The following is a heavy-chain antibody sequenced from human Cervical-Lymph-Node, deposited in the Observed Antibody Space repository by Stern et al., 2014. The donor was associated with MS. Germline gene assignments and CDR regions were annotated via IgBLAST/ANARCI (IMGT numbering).Heavy chain of an antibody. CDR3: ARDRVVRYSSGYESWYFDL. V-gene: IGHV4-61*02. D-gene: IGHD3-22*01. CDR1: GGSISSGSYY. CDR2: IYTSGST. Sequence: QVQLQESGPGLVKPSQTLSLTCTVSGGSISSGSYYWSWIRQPAGKGLEWIGRIYTSGSTNYNPSLKSRVTISVDTSQNQLSLKVSSGTAADTAVYYCARDRVVRYSSGYESWYFDLWGRGTLVTVSS. J-gene: IGHJ2*01.